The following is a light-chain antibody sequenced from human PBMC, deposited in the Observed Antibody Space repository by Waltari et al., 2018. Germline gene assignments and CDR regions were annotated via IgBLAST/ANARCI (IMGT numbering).Light chain of an antibody. CDR1: SSNIGAGYD. Sequence: QSVLTPPPSVSGAPGQRVTIPCTGSSSNIGAGYDVHWYQQLPGTAPKLPTYGNSNRPSGVPDQFSGSKSGTSASLAITGLQAEDEADYYCQSYDSSLSGWVFGGGTKLTVL. CDR3: QSYDSSLSGWV. J-gene: IGLJ2*01. CDR2: GNS. V-gene: IGLV1-40*01.